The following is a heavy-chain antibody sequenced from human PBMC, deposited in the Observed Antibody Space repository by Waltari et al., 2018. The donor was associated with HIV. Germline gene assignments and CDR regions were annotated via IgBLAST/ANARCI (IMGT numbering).Heavy chain of an antibody. Sequence: QVQLVESGGGVVQPGTSLTLSCAVSGCTLRNFDLHWFRQSTGKGLEWLAVFWSDGAEISYADSVKGRFTVSKDSSQKTLYLHLTSLRAEDTALYYCARGYSSSRWIPLYHWGRGTLVTVSS. J-gene: IGHJ4*02. CDR2: FWSDGAEI. V-gene: IGHV3-33*01. CDR3: ARGYSSSRWIPLYH. D-gene: IGHD6-6*01. CDR1: GCTLRNFD.